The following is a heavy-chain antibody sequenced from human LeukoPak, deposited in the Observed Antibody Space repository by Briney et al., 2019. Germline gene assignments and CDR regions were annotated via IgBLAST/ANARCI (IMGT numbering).Heavy chain of an antibody. CDR2: ISYDASNK. V-gene: IGHV3-30*03. CDR1: GFTFSRYG. Sequence: PGGSLRLSRAASGFTFSRYGMHWVRQTPGKGLEWVAVISYDASNKYYADSVKGRFTISRDNSKNTLYLQMNSLRAEDTAVYYCAESHGYSYGFDYWGQGTLVTVSS. CDR3: AESHGYSYGFDY. J-gene: IGHJ4*02. D-gene: IGHD5-18*01.